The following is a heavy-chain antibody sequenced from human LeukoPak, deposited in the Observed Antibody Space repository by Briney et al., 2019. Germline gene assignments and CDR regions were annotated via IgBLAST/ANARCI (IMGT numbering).Heavy chain of an antibody. D-gene: IGHD3-22*01. CDR3: ARSNPRYDGSAYYPDY. V-gene: IGHV3-33*01. CDR2: IWYDGSND. CDR1: GFTFSGYG. J-gene: IGHJ4*02. Sequence: GGSLRHSCAASGFTFSGYGMHWVRQAPGKGLEWVAVIWYDGSNDDYADSVKGRFTISRDNSKNTLYLQMNSLRAEDTAVYYCARSNPRYDGSAYYPDYWGQGTLVTVSS.